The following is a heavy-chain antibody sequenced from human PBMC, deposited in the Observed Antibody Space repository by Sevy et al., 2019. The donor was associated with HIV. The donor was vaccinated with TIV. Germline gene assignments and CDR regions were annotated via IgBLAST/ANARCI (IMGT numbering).Heavy chain of an antibody. D-gene: IGHD6-6*01. Sequence: GGSLRLSCVASGFIFNNAWMNWVRQAPGKGLEWVGRIKSNIDGGTTDYAAPVRGSFTILRDDSKNTLYVQMNSLKNEDTAVYYCTTTSPFTAQGRAVLASRRYYFYGMDVWGQGTTVTVSS. V-gene: IGHV3-15*07. CDR3: TTTSPFTAQGRAVLASRRYYFYGMDV. J-gene: IGHJ6*02. CDR2: IKSNIDGGTT. CDR1: GFIFNNAW.